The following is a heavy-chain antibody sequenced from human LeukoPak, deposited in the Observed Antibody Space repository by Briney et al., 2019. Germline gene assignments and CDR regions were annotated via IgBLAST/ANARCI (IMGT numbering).Heavy chain of an antibody. CDR1: GYTFTSNY. CDR3: ARNNIAVAGAFDY. CDR2: IYPRDGST. V-gene: IGHV1-46*01. Sequence: ASVKVSCKASGYTFTSNYIHWVRQAPGQGLEWMGMIYPRDGSTSYAQKFQGRVTMTTDTSTSTAYMELRSLRSDDTAVYYCARNNIAVAGAFDYWGQGTLVTVSS. J-gene: IGHJ4*02. D-gene: IGHD6-19*01.